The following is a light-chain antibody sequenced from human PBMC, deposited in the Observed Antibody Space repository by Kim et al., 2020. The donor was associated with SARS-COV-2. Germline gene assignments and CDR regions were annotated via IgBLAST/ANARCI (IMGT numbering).Light chain of an antibody. CDR2: HTT. Sequence: PGEPGTLTYGSSPRAVTSGQYPYWFQQKPGQAPRTLIYHTTNRHSLTPARFSGSLLGGKAALTLSGAQPEDDAKYYRLLFCSGAGIFGGGTQLTVL. J-gene: IGLJ2*01. CDR1: PRAVTSGQY. CDR3: LLFCSGAGI. V-gene: IGLV7-46*01.